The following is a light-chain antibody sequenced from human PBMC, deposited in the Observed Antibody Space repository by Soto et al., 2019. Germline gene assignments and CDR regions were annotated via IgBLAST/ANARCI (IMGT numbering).Light chain of an antibody. CDR2: DVN. V-gene: IGLV2-14*03. CDR3: TSLTTSTTMI. J-gene: IGLJ2*01. CDR1: SSDIGGYNF. Sequence: QSALTQPASVSGSPGQSITISCTGTSSDIGGYNFVSWYQQHPGKAPKLMLYDVNIRPSGVSNRFSGSKSGNTASLTISGLQAEDEADYYCTSLTTSTTMIFGGGTKLTVL.